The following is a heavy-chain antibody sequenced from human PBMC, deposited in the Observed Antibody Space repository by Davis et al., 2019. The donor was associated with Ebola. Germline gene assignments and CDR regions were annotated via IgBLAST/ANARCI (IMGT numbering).Heavy chain of an antibody. CDR1: GYAFTSYD. CDR2: MNPNSGNT. D-gene: IGHD1-14*01. CDR3: ARSGVRGYYNGMDV. Sequence: AASVKVSCQASGYAFTSYDINWVRQATGQGLEWMGWMNPNSGNTGYVERFQGSVTMSRNTSISTAYMELSSLRSEDTAVYYCARSGVRGYYNGMDVWGQGTTVTVSS. V-gene: IGHV1-8*01. J-gene: IGHJ6*02.